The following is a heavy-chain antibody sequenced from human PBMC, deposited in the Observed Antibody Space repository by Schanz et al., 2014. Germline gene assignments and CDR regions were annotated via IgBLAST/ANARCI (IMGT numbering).Heavy chain of an antibody. Sequence: EVQLLESGGGLVQPGGSLRLSCAASGFSFSDHAMDWVRQAPGKGLEWVSALSEGGGGTHYADSVRGRFTISSDSSKNTLYLQMSSLRADDTAVYYCAKAADWPVTRFDPWGQGTLVTVSS. D-gene: IGHD3-9*01. CDR2: LSEGGGGT. V-gene: IGHV3-23*01. J-gene: IGHJ5*02. CDR3: AKAADWPVTRFDP. CDR1: GFSFSDHA.